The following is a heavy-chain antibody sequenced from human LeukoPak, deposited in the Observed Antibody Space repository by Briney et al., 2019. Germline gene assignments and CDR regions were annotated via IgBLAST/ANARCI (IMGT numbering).Heavy chain of an antibody. J-gene: IGHJ3*02. Sequence: GTSLRLSCAASGFTFRNYGMHWVRQAPGKGLEWVAVVWYDGGNKFHADSVKGRFTASRDNSKNTLYLQMNSLRVEDTAVYYCASDFNLPDALDIWGQGTTVTVSS. CDR1: GFTFRNYG. CDR2: VWYDGGNK. V-gene: IGHV3-33*01. CDR3: ASDFNLPDALDI.